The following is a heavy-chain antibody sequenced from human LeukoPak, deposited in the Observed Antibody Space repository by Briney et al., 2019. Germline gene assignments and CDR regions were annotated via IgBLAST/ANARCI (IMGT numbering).Heavy chain of an antibody. CDR3: ARHLRAVGATRYFDY. V-gene: IGHV4-59*08. CDR2: IYSSGST. J-gene: IGHJ4*02. CDR1: GGSISSYY. D-gene: IGHD1-26*01. Sequence: SETLSLTCTVSGGSISSYYWGWIRQPPGKGLEWIGYIYSSGSTNYNPSLKSRVTISVDTSKNQFSLNLSSVTAADTAVYYCARHLRAVGATRYFDYWGQGTLVTVSS.